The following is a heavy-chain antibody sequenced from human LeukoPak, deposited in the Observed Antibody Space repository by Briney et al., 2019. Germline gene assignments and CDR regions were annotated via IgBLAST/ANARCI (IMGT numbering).Heavy chain of an antibody. CDR1: GFSISSYA. Sequence: GGSLRLSCAASGFSISSYAMNWVRQAPGKGLEWVSSISSSSSYIYYADSVKGRFTTSRDNSKNTLYLQMNSLRAEDTAVYYCARKEGTTSYWFDPWGQGTLVTVSS. CDR2: ISSSSSYI. D-gene: IGHD4-17*01. V-gene: IGHV3-21*01. J-gene: IGHJ5*02. CDR3: ARKEGTTSYWFDP.